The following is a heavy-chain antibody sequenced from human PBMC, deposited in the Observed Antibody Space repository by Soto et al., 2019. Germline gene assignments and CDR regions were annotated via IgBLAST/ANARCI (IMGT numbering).Heavy chain of an antibody. Sequence: SETLSLTCAVYGGSFSGYYWSWIRQPPGKGLEWIGEINHSGSTNYNPSLKSRVTISVDTSKNQFSLKLSSVTAADTAVYYCARAHGRDIVVVPAQTAWFDPWGKGTLVTVSS. V-gene: IGHV4-34*01. CDR2: INHSGST. J-gene: IGHJ5*02. CDR3: ARAHGRDIVVVPAQTAWFDP. CDR1: GGSFSGYY. D-gene: IGHD2-2*01.